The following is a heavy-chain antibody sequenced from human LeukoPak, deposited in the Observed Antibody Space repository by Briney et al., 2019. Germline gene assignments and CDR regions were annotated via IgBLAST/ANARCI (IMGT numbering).Heavy chain of an antibody. V-gene: IGHV1-8*01. D-gene: IGHD5-18*01. Sequence: GASVKVSCKASGYTFTSYDINWVRQATGQGLEWMGWMNPNSGNTGYAQKFQGRVTMTRNTSISTAYMELSSLRSEDTAVYYCAKDGYSYGPGHDAFDIWGQGTMVTVSS. CDR1: GYTFTSYD. CDR2: MNPNSGNT. J-gene: IGHJ3*02. CDR3: AKDGYSYGPGHDAFDI.